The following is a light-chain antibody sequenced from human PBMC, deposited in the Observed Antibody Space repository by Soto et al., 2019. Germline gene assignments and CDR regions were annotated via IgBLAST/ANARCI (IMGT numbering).Light chain of an antibody. J-gene: IGKJ1*01. CDR3: QQRYNWPPWT. Sequence: EIVLTQSPATLSLSPGERATLSCRASQSVSSHLAWYQQKPGQAPRLLIYDASNRATGVPGRFSGSGSGTDFTLTISSLEPEDFAVYYCQQRYNWPPWTFGQGTKVEIK. V-gene: IGKV3-11*01. CDR2: DAS. CDR1: QSVSSH.